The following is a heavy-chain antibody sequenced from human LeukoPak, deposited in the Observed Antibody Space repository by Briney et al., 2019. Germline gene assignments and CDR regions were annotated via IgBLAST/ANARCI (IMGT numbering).Heavy chain of an antibody. V-gene: IGHV3-49*03. CDR2: IRSKAYGGTA. Sequence: PGGSLRPSCTASGFTFGDHSVSWFRQAPGKGLEWVGFIRSKAYGGTAEYAASVKGRITISRDDSKSVAYLQMDSLKTEDTAVYYCTREIRYFDWFQADYWGQGTLVTVSS. CDR3: TREIRYFDWFQADY. CDR1: GFTFGDHS. D-gene: IGHD3-9*01. J-gene: IGHJ4*02.